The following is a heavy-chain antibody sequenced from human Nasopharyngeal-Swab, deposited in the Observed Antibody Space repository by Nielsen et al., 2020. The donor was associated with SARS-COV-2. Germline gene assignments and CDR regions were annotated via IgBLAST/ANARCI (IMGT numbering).Heavy chain of an antibody. Sequence: GGSLRLSCAASGFTFDDYAMHWVRQAPGKGLEWVSGISWNSGSIGYADSVKGRFTISRDNAKNSLYLQMNSLRAEDTALYCCAKAYGDYPPVYYYYYGMDVWGQGTTVTVSS. J-gene: IGHJ6*02. V-gene: IGHV3-9*01. CDR1: GFTFDDYA. CDR2: ISWNSGSI. D-gene: IGHD4-17*01. CDR3: AKAYGDYPPVYYYYYGMDV.